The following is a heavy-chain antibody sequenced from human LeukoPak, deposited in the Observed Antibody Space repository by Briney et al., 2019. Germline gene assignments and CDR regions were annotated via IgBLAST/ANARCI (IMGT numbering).Heavy chain of an antibody. J-gene: IGHJ4*02. CDR2: IRYDGNNK. D-gene: IGHD3-3*01. Sequence: GGSLRLSCAASGFTFRSYGMHWVRQAPGKGLEWVAFIRYDGNNKYYADSVKGRFTIFRDNSRNTLYLQMNSLRAEDTAVYYCARDHGYDFWSGSKAFDYWGQGTLVTVSS. CDR1: GFTFRSYG. V-gene: IGHV3-30*02. CDR3: ARDHGYDFWSGSKAFDY.